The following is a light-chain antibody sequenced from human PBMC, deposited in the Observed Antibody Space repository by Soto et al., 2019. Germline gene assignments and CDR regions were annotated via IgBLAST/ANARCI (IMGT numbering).Light chain of an antibody. CDR1: QSVSSN. CDR2: GAS. J-gene: IGKJ2*01. V-gene: IGKV3-15*01. Sequence: MTQSPSTLSVSPGERATLSCRASQSVSSNLAWYQQKPGQAPRLLIYGASTRATGIPARFSGSGSGTEFTLTISSLQSEDFAVYYCQHYNNWPPYTFGQGTKVDIK. CDR3: QHYNNWPPYT.